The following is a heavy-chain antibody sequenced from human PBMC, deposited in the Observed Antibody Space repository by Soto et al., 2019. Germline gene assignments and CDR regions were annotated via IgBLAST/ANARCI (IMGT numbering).Heavy chain of an antibody. CDR2: IGASGGSI. CDR1: GFTFSSYA. V-gene: IGHV3-23*01. Sequence: EVQLLDSGGGLVQPGGSLRLSCAASGFTFSSYAMSWVRQGPGKGLEWVSAIGASGGSISYADSVRGRFTISRDNSKNTLYLQMNSLRVEDTAVYYCAHGGVPAAVPRWGFDYWGQGTLVTVSS. J-gene: IGHJ4*02. CDR3: AHGGVPAAVPRWGFDY. D-gene: IGHD2-2*01.